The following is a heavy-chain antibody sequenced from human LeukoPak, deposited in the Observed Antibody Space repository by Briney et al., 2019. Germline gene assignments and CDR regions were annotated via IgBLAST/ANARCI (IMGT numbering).Heavy chain of an antibody. CDR1: GFTFSSYS. D-gene: IGHD3-10*02. Sequence: GGSLRLSCAASGFTFSSYSMNWVRQAPGKGLEWVSFISSSSSYIYHADSVKGRFTISRDNAKNSLYLQMNSLRAEDTAVYYCAELGITMIGGVWGKGTTVTVSS. J-gene: IGHJ6*04. CDR2: ISSSSSYI. CDR3: AELGITMIGGV. V-gene: IGHV3-21*01.